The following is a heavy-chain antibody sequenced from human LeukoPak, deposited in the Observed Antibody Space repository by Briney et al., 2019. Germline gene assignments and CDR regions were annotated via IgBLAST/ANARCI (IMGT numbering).Heavy chain of an antibody. D-gene: IGHD3-10*01. CDR1: GGSFSGYY. J-gene: IGHJ6*03. CDR2: INHSGST. Sequence: SETLSLTCAVYGGSFSGYYWSWIRQPPGKGLEWIGEINHSGSTNYNPSLKSRVTISVDTSKNQFSLKLSSVTAADTAVYYCARALSGAYYYYMDVWGKGTTVTVSS. CDR3: ARALSGAYYYYMDV. V-gene: IGHV4-34*01.